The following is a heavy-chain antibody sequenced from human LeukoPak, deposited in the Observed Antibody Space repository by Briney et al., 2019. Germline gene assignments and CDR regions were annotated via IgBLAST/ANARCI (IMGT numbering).Heavy chain of an antibody. J-gene: IGHJ4*02. Sequence: GRSLRLSCAASGFTFSSYAMHWVRQAPGQGLEWVAVISYDGSNKYYADSVKGRFTISRDNSKNTLYLQMNSLRAEDTAVYYCASDYYDSSGYSEPYDYWGQGTLVTVSS. CDR1: GFTFSSYA. D-gene: IGHD3-22*01. CDR2: ISYDGSNK. CDR3: ASDYYDSSGYSEPYDY. V-gene: IGHV3-30-3*01.